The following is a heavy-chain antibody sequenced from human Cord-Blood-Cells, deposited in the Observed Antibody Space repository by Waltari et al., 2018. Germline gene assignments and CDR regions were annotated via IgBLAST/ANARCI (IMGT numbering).Heavy chain of an antibody. V-gene: IGHV4-61*01. CDR3: ASRMDIVVVPAGAFEI. CDR1: CGSVSSGSYY. Sequence: QVQLQESGPGLVKPSETLSLTCTVSCGSVSSGSYYWSWILQPPGKGLEWIGYIYYSGSTNYNPSIKSRVTISVDTSENQFSRNVSSVSAAYTAVYYGASRMDIVVVPAGAFEIWGQVIMGTVSS. D-gene: IGHD2-2*03. J-gene: IGHJ3*02. CDR2: IYYSGST.